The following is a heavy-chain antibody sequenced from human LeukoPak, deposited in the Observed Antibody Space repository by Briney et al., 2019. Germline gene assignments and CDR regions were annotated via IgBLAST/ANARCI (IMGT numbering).Heavy chain of an antibody. D-gene: IGHD3-9*01. V-gene: IGHV3-48*03. J-gene: IGHJ4*02. CDR1: GFTFSSYE. Sequence: GGSLRLSCAASGFTFSSYEMNWVRQAPGKGLEWVSYISSSGSTIYYADSVKGRFTISRDNAKNSLYLQMNSLRAEDTAVYYCARLDTYYDILTGYYSDYWGQGTLVPVSS. CDR2: ISSSGSTI. CDR3: ARLDTYYDILTGYYSDY.